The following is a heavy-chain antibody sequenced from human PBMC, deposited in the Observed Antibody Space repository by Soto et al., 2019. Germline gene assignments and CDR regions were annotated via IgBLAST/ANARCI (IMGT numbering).Heavy chain of an antibody. D-gene: IGHD4-17*01. CDR3: AKDLLTGAVRVYYFDY. V-gene: IGHV3-9*01. Sequence: PGGSLRLSCAASGFTFDDYAMHWVRQAPGKGLEWVSGISWNSGSIGYADSVKGRFTISRDNAKNSLYLQMNSLRAEDTAVYYCAKDLLTGAVRVYYFDYWGQGTLVTVSS. CDR1: GFTFDDYA. J-gene: IGHJ4*02. CDR2: ISWNSGSI.